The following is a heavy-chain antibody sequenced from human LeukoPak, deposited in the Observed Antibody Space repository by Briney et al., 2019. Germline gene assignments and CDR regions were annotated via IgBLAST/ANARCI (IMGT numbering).Heavy chain of an antibody. CDR2: INPNSGGT. J-gene: IGHJ4*02. CDR3: ASYLSTTGTNY. D-gene: IGHD1-1*01. Sequence: ASVKVSCKASGYTFTSYGISWVRQAPGQGLEWMGRINPNSGGTNYAQKFQGRVTMTRDTSISTAYMELSRLRSDDTAVYYCASYLSTTGTNYWGQGTLVTVSS. CDR1: GYTFTSYG. V-gene: IGHV1-2*06.